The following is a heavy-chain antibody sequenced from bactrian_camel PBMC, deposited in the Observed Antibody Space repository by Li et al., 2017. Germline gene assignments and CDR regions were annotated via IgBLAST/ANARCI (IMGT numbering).Heavy chain of an antibody. J-gene: IGHJ4*01. CDR1: EYTFSKYC. CDR2: IDIDGST. CDR3: AADCDFMGAPEGYYMDYD. D-gene: IGHD4*01. Sequence: HVQLVESGGGSVQAGGSLTLSCTASEYTFSKYCMGWFRQAPGKAREGVATIDIDGSTNHADSVQGRFTISKDNVKNTLYLQMSSLKPEDTAMYDCAADCDFMGAPEGYYMDYDWGQGTQVTVS. V-gene: IGHV3S53*01.